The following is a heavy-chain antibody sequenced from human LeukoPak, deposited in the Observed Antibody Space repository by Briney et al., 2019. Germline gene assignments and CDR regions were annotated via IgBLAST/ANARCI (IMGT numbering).Heavy chain of an antibody. Sequence: SETLSLTCAVYGGSFSGYYWSWIRQHPGKGLEWIGYIYYSGSTYYNPSLKSRVTISVDTSKNQFSLKLSSVTAADTAVYYCARGGRSSFDYWGQGTLVTVSS. V-gene: IGHV4-31*11. CDR3: ARGGRSSFDY. J-gene: IGHJ4*02. CDR1: GGSFSGYY. CDR2: IYYSGST.